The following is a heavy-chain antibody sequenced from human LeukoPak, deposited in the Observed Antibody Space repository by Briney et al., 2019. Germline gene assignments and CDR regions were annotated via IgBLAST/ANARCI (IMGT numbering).Heavy chain of an antibody. D-gene: IGHD3-22*01. CDR1: GFTFSSYA. J-gene: IGHJ4*02. Sequence: GGSLRLSCAASGFTFSSYAMNWVRQAPGKGLERVSAISGSDGSTYYADSVKGRFTISRDNSKNTLYLQMNSLRAEDTAVYYCAKDVLDSSNYYYFDYWGQGTLVTVSS. CDR2: ISGSDGST. V-gene: IGHV3-23*01. CDR3: AKDVLDSSNYYYFDY.